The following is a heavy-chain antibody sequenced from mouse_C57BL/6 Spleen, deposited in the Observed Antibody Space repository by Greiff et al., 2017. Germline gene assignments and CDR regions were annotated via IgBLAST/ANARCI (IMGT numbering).Heavy chain of an antibody. CDR3: ASDGVTTKNYYAMDY. V-gene: IGHV5-4*03. CDR2: ISDGGSYT. Sequence: EVKLEESGGGLVKPGGSLKLSCAASGFTFSSYAMSWVRQTPEKRLEWVATISDGGSYTYYPDNVKGRFTISRDNAKNNLYLQMSHLKSEDTAMYYCASDGVTTKNYYAMDYWGQGTSVTVSS. J-gene: IGHJ4*01. CDR1: GFTFSSYA. D-gene: IGHD2-5*01.